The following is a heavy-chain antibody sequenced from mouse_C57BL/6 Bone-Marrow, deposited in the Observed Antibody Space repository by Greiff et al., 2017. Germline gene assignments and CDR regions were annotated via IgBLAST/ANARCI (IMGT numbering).Heavy chain of an antibody. CDR2: INPNNGGT. D-gene: IGHD4-1*01. Sequence: EVQLQQSGPELVKPGASVKMSCKASGYTFTDYNMHWVKQSHGKSLEGIGYINPNNGGTSYNQKFKGKATLTVNKSSSTAYMELRSLTSEDSAVYDCARPKLGRYAMDYWGQGTSVTVSS. CDR3: ARPKLGRYAMDY. CDR1: GYTFTDYN. J-gene: IGHJ4*01. V-gene: IGHV1-22*01.